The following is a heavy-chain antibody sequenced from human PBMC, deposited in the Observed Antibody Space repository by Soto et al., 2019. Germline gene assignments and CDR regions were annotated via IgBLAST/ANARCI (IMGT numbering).Heavy chain of an antibody. J-gene: IGHJ4*02. CDR3: ARLLPGIAVAGTFDY. Sequence: EVQLVQSGAEVKQPGESLKISCKGSGYSFTSYWIGWVRQMPGKGLEWMGINYPGDSDTRYSPSFQGQITISADKSFSTAYLQWSSLKASDTAMYHCARLLPGIAVAGTFDYWGQGTLVNVSS. D-gene: IGHD6-19*01. CDR1: GYSFTSYW. CDR2: NYPGDSDT. V-gene: IGHV5-51*01.